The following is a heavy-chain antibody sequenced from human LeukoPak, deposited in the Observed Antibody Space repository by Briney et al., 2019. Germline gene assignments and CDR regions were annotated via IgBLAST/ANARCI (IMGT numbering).Heavy chain of an antibody. CDR3: ARDGGTGTAKNY. Sequence: GGSLRLSCAASGFTFSSYSMNWVRQAPGKGLEWVSSISSSSSYIYYADSVKGRFTISRDNAKNSLYLQMNSLRAEDTAVYYCARDGGTGTAKNYWGQGTLVTVSS. J-gene: IGHJ4*02. CDR2: ISSSSSYI. V-gene: IGHV3-21*01. CDR1: GFTFSSYS. D-gene: IGHD1-1*01.